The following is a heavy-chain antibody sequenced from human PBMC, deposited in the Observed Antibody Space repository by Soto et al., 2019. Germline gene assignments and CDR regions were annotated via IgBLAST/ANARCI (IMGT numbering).Heavy chain of an antibody. D-gene: IGHD3-9*01. CDR2: INPNSGVT. CDR3: ARANLTDRPFDY. V-gene: IGHV1-2*02. J-gene: IGHJ4*02. CDR1: GFTFIAYY. Sequence: QVQLVQSGAEVKKPGASVKVSCKASGFTFIAYYMHWVRQAPGQGLEWMGWINPNSGVTNYTQKFQGRVTMTRDTSISTAYMELTMLISDDTAMYYCARANLTDRPFDYWGQGTLVTVSS.